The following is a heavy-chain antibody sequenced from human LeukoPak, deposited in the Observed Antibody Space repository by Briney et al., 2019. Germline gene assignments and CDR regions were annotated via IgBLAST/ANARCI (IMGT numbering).Heavy chain of an antibody. Sequence: SETLSLTCIVSGDSTSSFYWNWIRQSAGKGLEWIGRFYNSGNIKYNPSLKSRVTMSVDTSQKQFSLKLSSVTAADTAVYYCARDNPVDYYNNYGMDVWGQGITVTVSS. CDR2: FYNSGNI. CDR3: ARDNPVDYYNNYGMDV. V-gene: IGHV4-4*07. J-gene: IGHJ6*02. CDR1: GDSTSSFY.